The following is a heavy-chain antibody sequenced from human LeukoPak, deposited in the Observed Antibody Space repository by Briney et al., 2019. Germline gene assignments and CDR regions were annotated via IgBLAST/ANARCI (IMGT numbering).Heavy chain of an antibody. J-gene: IGHJ3*02. V-gene: IGHV3-23*01. CDR1: GFTFSSYA. D-gene: IGHD4-17*01. CDR3: AKEFLAYGDYSRHNDAFGI. CDR2: ISGSGGST. Sequence: GGSLRLSCAASGFTFSSYAMSWVRQAPGKGLEWVSAISGSGGSTYYADSVKGRFTISRDNSKNTLYLQMNSLRAEDTAVYYCAKEFLAYGDYSRHNDAFGIWGQGTMVTVSS.